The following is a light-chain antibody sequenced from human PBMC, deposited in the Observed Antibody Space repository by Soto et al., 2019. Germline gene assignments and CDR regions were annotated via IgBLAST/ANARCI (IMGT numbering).Light chain of an antibody. Sequence: QSALTQPRSVSGSPGQSVTISCTGTSSDVGAYNSVSWYQQHPGRAPKLMIFDVNKRPSGVPDRFSGSKSDNTASLTISGLQAEDEADYCCGSYAGSNTWVFGGGTKLTVL. J-gene: IGLJ3*02. CDR2: DVN. V-gene: IGLV2-11*01. CDR1: SSDVGAYNS. CDR3: GSYAGSNTWV.